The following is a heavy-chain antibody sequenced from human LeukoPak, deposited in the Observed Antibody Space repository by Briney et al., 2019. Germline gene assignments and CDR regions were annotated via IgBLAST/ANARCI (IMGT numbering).Heavy chain of an antibody. Sequence: GGSLRLSCAASGFTFSNYGIHWVRQAPGKGLEWVAFIRYDGSGKYYADSVKGRFTISRDNSKNTLSLQMNSLRPEDTAAYYCAKGRDYYFDYWGQGTLVTVSS. CDR3: AKGRDYYFDY. CDR2: IRYDGSGK. V-gene: IGHV3-30*02. J-gene: IGHJ4*02. D-gene: IGHD3/OR15-3a*01. CDR1: GFTFSNYG.